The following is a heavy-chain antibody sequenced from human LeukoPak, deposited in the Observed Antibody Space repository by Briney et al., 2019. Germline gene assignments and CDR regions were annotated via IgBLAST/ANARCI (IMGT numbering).Heavy chain of an antibody. CDR2: YYYSGRI. CDR3: ARDGYYYYGMDV. CDR1: GGSISSCDYH. J-gene: IGHJ6*04. Sequence: SVTLTLTCTVSGGSISSCDYHWRWIPQPPGEGLELHWYYYYSGRIYYNSYRKSRVTISVDTSKNQFSLKLSSVTAADTAVYYCARDGYYYYGMDVWGKGTPVTVSS. V-gene: IGHV4-30-4*01.